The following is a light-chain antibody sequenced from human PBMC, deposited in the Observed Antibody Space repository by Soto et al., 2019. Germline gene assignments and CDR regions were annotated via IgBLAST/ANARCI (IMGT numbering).Light chain of an antibody. CDR1: PSVTNY. CDR3: QHYDSLRWT. J-gene: IGKJ1*01. V-gene: IGKV3-20*01. Sequence: EIVLSQSPATLSLSTGERATLSCRASPSVTNYLAWYQQKPGQAPSLLIYEASRRATGIPDRCSGSGSGTDFSLTISRLEPEDFAVYYCQHYDSLRWTFGLGTKV. CDR2: EAS.